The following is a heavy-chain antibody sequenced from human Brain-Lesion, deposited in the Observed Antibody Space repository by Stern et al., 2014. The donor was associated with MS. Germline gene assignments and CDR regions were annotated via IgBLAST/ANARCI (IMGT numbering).Heavy chain of an antibody. V-gene: IGHV1-45*02. Sequence: VQLGESGAEVKKTGSSVKVSCQASGNTFTNRYLHWVRQAPGQALEWMGWITPFTGNTNYAQNVQDRVTITMDRSMSTAYMDLSSLRSDDTAIYFCAEGGSYGFVYWGQGTLVTVSS. CDR3: AEGGSYGFVY. CDR2: ITPFTGNT. J-gene: IGHJ4*02. CDR1: GNTFTNRY. D-gene: IGHD4-17*01.